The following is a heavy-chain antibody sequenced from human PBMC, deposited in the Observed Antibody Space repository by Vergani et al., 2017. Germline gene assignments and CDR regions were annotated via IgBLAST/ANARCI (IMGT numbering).Heavy chain of an antibody. J-gene: IGHJ4*02. CDR1: GFTLSNYD. CDR3: AKHFRGWGIDY. Sequence: QVQLVESGGGVVQRGGSLRLSCATSGFTLSNYDMQWGGQGAGEGLELVGGREFDGSNQYYADSVKGRFTISRDFSKNTLYLQMNSLRTDDTATYYCAKHFRGWGIDYWGQGTQVIVSS. V-gene: IGHV3-30*02. D-gene: IGHD3-16*01. CDR2: REFDGSNQ.